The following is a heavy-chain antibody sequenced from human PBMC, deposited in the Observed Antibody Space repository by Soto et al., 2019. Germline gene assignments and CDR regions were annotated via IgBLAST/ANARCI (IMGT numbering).Heavy chain of an antibody. CDR1: GVSISSGGYF. CDR2: ISYSGNT. CDR3: VRLGDCGGGSCGPVDT. Sequence: QVQLQESGPGLVKPSQTLSLSCSVSGVSISSGGYFWGWIRQHPEKRLEWLGHISYSGNTYYNQALQSPISITEDTSKSLGSLRLTSATAADTAVYYCVRLGDCGGGSCGPVDTWGHGSPLTVSS. J-gene: IGHJ5*01. D-gene: IGHD2-21*01. V-gene: IGHV4-31*01.